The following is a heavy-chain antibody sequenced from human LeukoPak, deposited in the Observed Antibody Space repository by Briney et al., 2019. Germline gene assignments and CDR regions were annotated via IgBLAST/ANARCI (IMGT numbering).Heavy chain of an antibody. CDR2: ISSSSSYI. J-gene: IGHJ4*02. CDR3: ARSGYSNIDY. CDR1: GFTFSSYA. Sequence: GGSLRLSCAASGFTFSSYAMSWARQAPGKGLEWVSSISSSSSYIYYADSVKGRFTISRDNSKNTLYLQMNSLRAEDTAVYYCARSGYSNIDYWGQGTLVTVSS. D-gene: IGHD5-12*01. V-gene: IGHV3-21*04.